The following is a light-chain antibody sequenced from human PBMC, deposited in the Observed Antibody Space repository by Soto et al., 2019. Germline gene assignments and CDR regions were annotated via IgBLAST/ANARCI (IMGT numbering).Light chain of an antibody. Sequence: QSVVTQPPSASGTPGQRVTISCSGGSSNIGYSYVYWYQQVPGTAPKLLIQRNNQRPSGVPDRFSGSKSGTTASLAISGLRSEDEADYFCAAWDDSLRGVIFGGGTKLTVL. CDR3: AAWDDSLRGVI. V-gene: IGLV1-47*01. J-gene: IGLJ2*01. CDR2: RNN. CDR1: SSNIGYSY.